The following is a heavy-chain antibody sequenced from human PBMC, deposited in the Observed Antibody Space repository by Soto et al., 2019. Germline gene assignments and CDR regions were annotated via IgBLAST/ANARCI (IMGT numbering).Heavy chain of an antibody. D-gene: IGHD4-17*01. Sequence: ASVKVSCKASGYAFTSYAMHWVRQAPGQRLEWMGWINAGNGNTKYSQKFQGRVTITRDTSASTAYMELSSLRSEDTAVYYCARIYHDYGDYYFDYWGQGTLVTVSS. J-gene: IGHJ4*02. V-gene: IGHV1-3*01. CDR2: INAGNGNT. CDR1: GYAFTSYA. CDR3: ARIYHDYGDYYFDY.